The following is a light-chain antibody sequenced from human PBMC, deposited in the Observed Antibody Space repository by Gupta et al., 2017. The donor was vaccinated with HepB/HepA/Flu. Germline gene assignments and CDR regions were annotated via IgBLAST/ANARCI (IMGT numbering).Light chain of an antibody. J-gene: IGKJ1*01. V-gene: IGKV2-28*01. Sequence: DTVMTQSPLSLPVTPGEPASISCRSSQSLLHSNGYNYLDWYLQKPGQSPQVLIYLGSNRASGVPDRFSGSVSGTDFTLNISRVEAEDVGVYYCKQTLHPPLTFGQGTKVEIK. CDR1: QSLLHSNGYNY. CDR3: KQTLHPPLT. CDR2: LGS.